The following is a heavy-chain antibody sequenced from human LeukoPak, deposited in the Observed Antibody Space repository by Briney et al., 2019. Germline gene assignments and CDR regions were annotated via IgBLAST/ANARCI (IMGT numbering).Heavy chain of an antibody. Sequence: SETLSLTCTVSGGPISSSSYYWGWIRQPPGKGLEWIGCIYYSGSAYYNPSLKSRVTISVDTSKNQFSLKLSSVTAADTAVYYCASLHDSSGYYYLWGQGTPVTVSS. CDR3: ASLHDSSGYYYL. V-gene: IGHV4-39*01. CDR2: IYYSGSA. D-gene: IGHD3-22*01. CDR1: GGPISSSSYY. J-gene: IGHJ5*02.